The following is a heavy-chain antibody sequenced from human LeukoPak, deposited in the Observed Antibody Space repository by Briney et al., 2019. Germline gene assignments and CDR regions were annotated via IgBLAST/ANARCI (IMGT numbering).Heavy chain of an antibody. D-gene: IGHD3-16*02. J-gene: IGHJ4*02. V-gene: IGHV3-23*01. CDR1: DFPFSSYA. Sequence: GSLRLSRLASDFPFSSYALGWVRQATGEGVEGVSALSGRGHSTYYADSVKGRFTISRDNSKNTLYLQMNSLRAEDTAVYYCATCLGLRLGELSVHFDYWGQGTLVTVSS. CDR2: LSGRGHST. CDR3: ATCLGLRLGELSVHFDY.